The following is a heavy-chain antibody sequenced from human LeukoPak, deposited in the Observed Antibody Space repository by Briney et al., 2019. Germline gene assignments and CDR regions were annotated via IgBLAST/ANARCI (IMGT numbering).Heavy chain of an antibody. CDR3: AKGISWYVGDFDY. J-gene: IGHJ4*02. CDR2: IRYDGSKK. Sequence: GGALRLSCAVSGSTFSSYGMHGVRQAPGKGLEGVAFIRYDGSKKYYVDSVKGRFTISRDNSKNTLYLQMNSLRAEDTAVYYCAKGISWYVGDFDYWGQGTLVTVSS. CDR1: GSTFSSYG. V-gene: IGHV3-30*02. D-gene: IGHD6-13*01.